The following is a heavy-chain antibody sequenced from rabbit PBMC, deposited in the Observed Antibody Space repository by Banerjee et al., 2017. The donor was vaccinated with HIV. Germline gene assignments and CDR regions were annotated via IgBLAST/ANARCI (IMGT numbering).Heavy chain of an antibody. CDR2: IYGGGGDST. Sequence: QSLEESGGDLVKPGASLTLTCTASGFSFSSSDYMCWVRQAPGKGLECIACIYGGGGDSTWYATWVNGRFTISSHDAQNTLYLQLSSLTAADTATYFCVRARPYPFVLWGPGTLVTVS. D-gene: IGHD1-1*01. CDR3: VRARPYPFVL. CDR1: GFSFSSSDY. V-gene: IGHV1S40*01. J-gene: IGHJ4*01.